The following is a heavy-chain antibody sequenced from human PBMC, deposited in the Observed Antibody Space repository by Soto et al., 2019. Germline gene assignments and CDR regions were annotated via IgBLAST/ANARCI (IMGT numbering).Heavy chain of an antibody. Sequence: PGGSLRLSCAASGFTLSSYSMNGVRQASGKGLEWVASISSSSTHIYYADSVKGRFTISRDNARNSLYLQMNSLRAEDTAVYYCVRERGLSSFYGMDVWGQGTTVXV. D-gene: IGHD2-21*02. V-gene: IGHV3-21*01. CDR1: GFTLSSYS. J-gene: IGHJ6*02. CDR2: ISSSSTHI. CDR3: VRERGLSSFYGMDV.